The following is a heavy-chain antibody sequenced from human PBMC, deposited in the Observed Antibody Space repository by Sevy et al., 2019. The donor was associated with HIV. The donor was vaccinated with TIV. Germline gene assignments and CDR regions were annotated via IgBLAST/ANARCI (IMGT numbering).Heavy chain of an antibody. J-gene: IGHJ4*02. CDR3: AGENAWGRGYS. Sequence: SETLSLTCTVSGGSITSLYWNWIRQPPGKGLEWIANIYYNGHINYNPSLKSPVTVSLDTSKNQFSLRLSSVTAADTAMYYCAGENAWGRGYSWGQGTLVTVSS. CDR1: GGSITSLY. V-gene: IGHV4-59*11. D-gene: IGHD1-26*01. CDR2: IYYNGHI.